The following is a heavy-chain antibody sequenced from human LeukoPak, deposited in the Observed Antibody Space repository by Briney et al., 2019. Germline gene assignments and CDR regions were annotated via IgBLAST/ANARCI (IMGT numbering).Heavy chain of an antibody. CDR3: ARDKGYTYPGAFDI. CDR2: IYYSGST. CDR1: GGSFSGYY. V-gene: IGHV4-59*01. D-gene: IGHD1-1*01. J-gene: IGHJ3*02. Sequence: TSETLSLTCAVYGGSFSGYYWSWIRQPPGKGLEWIGYIYYSGSTNYNPSLKSRVTISVDTSKNQFSLKLSSVTAADTAVYYCARDKGYTYPGAFDIWGQGTMVTVSS.